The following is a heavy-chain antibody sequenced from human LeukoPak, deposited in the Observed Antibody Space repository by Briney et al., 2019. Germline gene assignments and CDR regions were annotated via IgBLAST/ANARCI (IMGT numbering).Heavy chain of an antibody. Sequence: RASVKVSCKASGYTFTSNYIHWVRQAPGQGPEWMGMIYPRDGSTSYAQKFQGRVTVTRDTSTSTVHMELSGLRSEDTAVYYCARDQEGFDYWGQGTLVTVSS. J-gene: IGHJ4*02. CDR2: IYPRDGST. V-gene: IGHV1-46*01. CDR1: GYTFTSNY. CDR3: ARDQEGFDY.